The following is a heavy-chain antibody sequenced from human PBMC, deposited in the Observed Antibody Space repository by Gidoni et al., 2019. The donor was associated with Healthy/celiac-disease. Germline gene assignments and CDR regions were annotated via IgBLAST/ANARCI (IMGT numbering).Heavy chain of an antibody. Sequence: QAQLQVSGPGLVKPSQTLSLTRTVSGGSISSGGYYWSWIRHHPGKGMEWIGYLYYSGSTYYNPSLKSRVTISVDTSKNQFSLKLSSVTAADTAVYYCARDLGGYSSSWYGVDVWGKGTTVTVSS. CDR3: ARDLGGYSSSWYGVDV. CDR1: GGSISSGGYY. D-gene: IGHD6-13*01. CDR2: LYYSGST. V-gene: IGHV4-31*03. J-gene: IGHJ6*04.